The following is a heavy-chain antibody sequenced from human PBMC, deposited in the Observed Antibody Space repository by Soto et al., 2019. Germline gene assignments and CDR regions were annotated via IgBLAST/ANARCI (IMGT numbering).Heavy chain of an antibody. V-gene: IGHV1-69*02. J-gene: IGHJ4*02. CDR2: TIPILSMS. D-gene: IGHD3-10*01. CDR1: GDTFSSYT. CDR3: ATSYGSGSQAFDN. Sequence: QVHLVQSGAELKKPGSSVRVSCKASGDTFSSYTINWVRQAPGLGLEWMGRTIPILSMSNYALKFQGRLTIPXDXATSTAYMELSSLRSEDTAIYYCATSYGSGSQAFDNWGQGALVTVSS.